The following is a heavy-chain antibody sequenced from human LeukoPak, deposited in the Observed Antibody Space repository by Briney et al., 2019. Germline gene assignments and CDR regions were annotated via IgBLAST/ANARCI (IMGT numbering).Heavy chain of an antibody. D-gene: IGHD2-15*01. CDR2: IHSSGST. J-gene: IGHJ4*02. CDR3: ARLMVVAATIDY. Sequence: SETLSLTCTVSGSSISSSGFYWGWIRQPPGKGLEWIGSIHSSGSTYYNPSLKSRVTISVDTSKSKFSLKLSSVTAADTAVYYCARLMVVAATIDYWGQGTLVTVSS. CDR1: GSSISSSGFY. V-gene: IGHV4-39*01.